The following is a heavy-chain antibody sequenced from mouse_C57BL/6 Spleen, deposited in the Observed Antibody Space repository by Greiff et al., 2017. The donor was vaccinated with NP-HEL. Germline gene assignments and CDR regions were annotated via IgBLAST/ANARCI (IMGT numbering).Heavy chain of an antibody. J-gene: IGHJ3*01. D-gene: IGHD2-2*01. CDR3: ASGGYDEGFAY. V-gene: IGHV5-4*03. CDR2: ISDGGSYT. CDR1: GFTFSSYA. Sequence: EVKVVESGGGLVKPGGSLKLSCAASGFTFSSYAMSWVRQTPEKRLEWVATISDGGSYTYYPDNVKGRFTISRDNAKNNLYLQMSHLKSEDTAMYYCASGGYDEGFAYWGQGTLVTVSA.